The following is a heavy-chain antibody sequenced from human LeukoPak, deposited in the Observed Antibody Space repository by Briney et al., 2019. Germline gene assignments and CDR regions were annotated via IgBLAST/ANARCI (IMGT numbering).Heavy chain of an antibody. J-gene: IGHJ4*02. V-gene: IGHV4-34*01. CDR2: INHSGST. CDR1: GGSFSGYY. CDR3: AREEAFDY. Sequence: PSETLSLTCAVYGGSFSGYYWSWIRQPPGKGLEWIGEINHSGSTNYNPSLKSRVTISVDTSKNQFSLKLSSVTAADTAVYYCAREEAFDYWGQGTLVTVSS.